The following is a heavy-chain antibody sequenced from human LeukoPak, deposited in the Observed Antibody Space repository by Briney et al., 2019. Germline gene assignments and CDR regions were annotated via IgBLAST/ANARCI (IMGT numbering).Heavy chain of an antibody. CDR1: GYSISTGYY. J-gene: IGHJ5*02. Sequence: SETLSLTCTVSGYSISTGYYWDWIRQPPGKGLEWIGTFYHGGSTYYNPSLKSRVTISVDTSKNQFSLNLTSVTAADTAVYYCARCKKNNYDSSGYHGDWFDPWGQGTLVTVSS. D-gene: IGHD3-22*01. CDR2: FYHGGST. CDR3: ARCKKNNYDSSGYHGDWFDP. V-gene: IGHV4-38-2*02.